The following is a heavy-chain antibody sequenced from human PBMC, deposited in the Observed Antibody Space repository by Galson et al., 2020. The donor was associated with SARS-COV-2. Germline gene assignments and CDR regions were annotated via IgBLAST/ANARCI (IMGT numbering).Heavy chain of an antibody. Sequence: ASVKVSCKASGYTFTSYYMHWVRQAPGQGLEWMGIINPSGGSTSYAQKFQGRVTMTRDTSTSTVYMELSSLRSEDTAVYYCARDLGLRFLEWLRYFDYWGQGTLVTVSS. CDR3: ARDLGLRFLEWLRYFDY. V-gene: IGHV1-46*01. CDR1: GYTFTSYY. D-gene: IGHD3-3*01. CDR2: INPSGGST. J-gene: IGHJ4*02.